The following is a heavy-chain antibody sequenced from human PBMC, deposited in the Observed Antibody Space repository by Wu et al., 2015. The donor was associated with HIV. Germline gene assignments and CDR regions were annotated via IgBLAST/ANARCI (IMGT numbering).Heavy chain of an antibody. CDR1: GGSFTNSA. J-gene: IGHJ4*02. CDR3: AREYYYDSIGYYYEDL. V-gene: IGHV1-69*12. Sequence: QVQLVQSGAEVKKPGSSVKVSCKASGGSFTNSALSWVRQAPGQGLEWMGGIISIFETTNYAQKFQDRVTITADESTSTAYMELSSLRYEDTAVYYCAREYYYDSIGYYYEDLWGQGTLVTVSS. D-gene: IGHD3-22*01. CDR2: IISIFETT.